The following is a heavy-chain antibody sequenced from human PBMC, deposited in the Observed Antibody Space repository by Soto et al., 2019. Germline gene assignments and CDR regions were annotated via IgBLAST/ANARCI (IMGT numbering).Heavy chain of an antibody. CDR2: ISGSRVST. Sequence: PGGSLRLSCAASGFTFSSYAMSWVRQAPGKGLEWVSGISGSRVSTYYADSVKGRFTISRDNSKNTLYLQMNSLRAEDTAVYYCAKGGQQWLEVDYWGQGTQVTVSS. J-gene: IGHJ4*02. V-gene: IGHV3-23*01. CDR3: AKGGQQWLEVDY. D-gene: IGHD6-19*01. CDR1: GFTFSSYA.